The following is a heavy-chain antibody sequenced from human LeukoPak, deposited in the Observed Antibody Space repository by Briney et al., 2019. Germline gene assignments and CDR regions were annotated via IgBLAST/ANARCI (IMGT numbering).Heavy chain of an antibody. J-gene: IGHJ4*02. CDR2: IYYSGST. CDR1: VGSISTSSYY. D-gene: IGHD6-6*01. CDR3: ARESCQLAEEVY. Sequence: SETLSLTCTVSVGSISTSSYYWGWIRQPPGKGLECIGNIYYSGSTYYNPSLKSRVTISVDTSKNQFSLKLSSVTAADTAVYYCARESCQLAEEVYWGQGTLVTVSS. V-gene: IGHV4-39*07.